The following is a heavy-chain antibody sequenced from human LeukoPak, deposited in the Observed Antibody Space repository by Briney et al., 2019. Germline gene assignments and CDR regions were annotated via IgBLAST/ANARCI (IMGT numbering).Heavy chain of an antibody. J-gene: IGHJ4*02. V-gene: IGHV3-23*01. D-gene: IGHD2-15*01. CDR2: ISGSGSST. Sequence: GGSLRLSCAASGFTFGTYAMTWVRQAPGKGLEWVSAISGSGSSTYFADSVKGRFTISRDNSKNTLYLQMNSLRAEDTAVYYCAKDAQLLYCSGGSCYSHYFDYWGQGTLVTVSS. CDR3: AKDAQLLYCSGGSCYSHYFDY. CDR1: GFTFGTYA.